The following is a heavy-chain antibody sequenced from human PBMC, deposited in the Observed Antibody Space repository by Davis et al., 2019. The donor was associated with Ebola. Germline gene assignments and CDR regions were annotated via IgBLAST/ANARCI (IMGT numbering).Heavy chain of an antibody. Sequence: SETLSLTCTVSGDSIQTYYWSWIRQPPGKGLEWIGEINHSGSTNYNPSLKSRATISVDTSKNQFSLKLSSVTAADTAVYYCARVQLVTDNWFDPWGQGTLVTVSS. V-gene: IGHV4-34*01. D-gene: IGHD6-6*01. CDR3: ARVQLVTDNWFDP. J-gene: IGHJ5*02. CDR1: GDSIQTYY. CDR2: INHSGST.